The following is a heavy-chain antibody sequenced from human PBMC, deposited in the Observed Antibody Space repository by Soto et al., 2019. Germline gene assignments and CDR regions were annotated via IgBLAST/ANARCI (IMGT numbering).Heavy chain of an antibody. D-gene: IGHD3-22*01. CDR2: ISYDGSNK. CDR1: GFTFSSYG. V-gene: IGHV3-30*18. CDR3: AKDLYYYDSSGYYDIGGY. J-gene: IGHJ4*02. Sequence: GGSLRLSCAASGFTFSSYGMHWVRQAPGKGLEGVAVISYDGSNKYYEDSVKGRFTISKDNSKNTLYLQMNSLRAEDTAAYYCAKDLYYYDSSGYYDIGGYWGQGTLVTVSS.